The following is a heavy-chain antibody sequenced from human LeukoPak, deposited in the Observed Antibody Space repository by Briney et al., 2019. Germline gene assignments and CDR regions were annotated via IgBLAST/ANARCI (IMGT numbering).Heavy chain of an antibody. CDR1: GYTFTTYG. Sequence: ASVKVSCKTSGYTFTTYGISWVRQAPGQGLEWMGWISGYNGNTNYAQKFQGRVTMTTDTSTSTAYMELRSLRSDDTAVYYCARMATVTSNYGMDVWGQGTTVTVS. J-gene: IGHJ6*02. V-gene: IGHV1-18*01. D-gene: IGHD4-17*01. CDR2: ISGYNGNT. CDR3: ARMATVTSNYGMDV.